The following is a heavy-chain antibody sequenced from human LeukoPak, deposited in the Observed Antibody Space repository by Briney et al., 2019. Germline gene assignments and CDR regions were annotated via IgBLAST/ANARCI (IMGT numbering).Heavy chain of an antibody. CDR2: ISSSSSTI. CDR3: ARDRGERRTYMDV. Sequence: GGSLRLSCAASGFTFSSYSMNWVRQAPGKGLEWVSYISSSSSTIYYADPVKGRFTISRDNAKNSLYLRMNSLRAEDTAVYYCARDRGERRTYMDVWGKGTTVTVSS. CDR1: GFTFSSYS. D-gene: IGHD3-10*01. J-gene: IGHJ6*03. V-gene: IGHV3-48*04.